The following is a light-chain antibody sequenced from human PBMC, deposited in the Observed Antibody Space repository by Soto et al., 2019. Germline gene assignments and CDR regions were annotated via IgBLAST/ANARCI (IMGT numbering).Light chain of an antibody. J-gene: IGKJ5*01. CDR2: GAS. CDR3: QQYNSYST. Sequence: AIQLTQSPSSLSASVGDRVTITCRASQDISSSLAWYQQKAGKAPKLLIYGASILQSGVPSGFSGSRSGTEFTLTISSLQPDDFATYYCQQYNSYSTFGQGTRLEIK. CDR1: QDISSS. V-gene: IGKV1-13*02.